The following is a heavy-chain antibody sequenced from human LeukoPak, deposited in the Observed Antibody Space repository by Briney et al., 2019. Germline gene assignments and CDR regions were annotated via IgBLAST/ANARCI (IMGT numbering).Heavy chain of an antibody. Sequence: SVKVSCKASGGTFSSYAISWVRQAPGQGLEWMGGIIPIFGTANYAQKFQGRVTITTDESTSTAYMELSSLRSEDTAVYYCARELHYYYDSSGYSCYFDYWGQGTLVTVSS. V-gene: IGHV1-69*05. CDR3: ARELHYYYDSSGYSCYFDY. CDR2: IIPIFGTA. CDR1: GGTFSSYA. D-gene: IGHD3-22*01. J-gene: IGHJ4*02.